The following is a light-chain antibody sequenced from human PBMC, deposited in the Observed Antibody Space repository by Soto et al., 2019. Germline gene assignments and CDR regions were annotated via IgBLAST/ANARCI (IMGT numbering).Light chain of an antibody. CDR1: HSVGSL. V-gene: IGKV3-11*01. Sequence: EIVLTQSPATLSLSPGDRATLSCRASHSVGSLLAWYQQKPGQAPRLLIYFASNRATGIPPRFSVSGSGTDFTLTIDSLEPEDFALFYCQQRSAWPWTFGQGTRVDIK. CDR2: FAS. J-gene: IGKJ1*01. CDR3: QQRSAWPWT.